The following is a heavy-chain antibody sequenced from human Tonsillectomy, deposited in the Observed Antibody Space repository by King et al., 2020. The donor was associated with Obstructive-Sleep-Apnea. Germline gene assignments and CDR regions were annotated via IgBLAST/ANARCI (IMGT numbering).Heavy chain of an antibody. J-gene: IGHJ4*02. Sequence: LQLQESGPGLLKPSETLSLICTVSGGSISSSTYYWGWIRQPPGKGLEWIGSISYSGSTYYNPSLKSRVTISVDTSKNQFSLKLSSVTAADTAVYYCARAYLLGIAAAGDYYFDYWGQGTLVTVSS. D-gene: IGHD6-13*01. V-gene: IGHV4-39*07. CDR3: ARAYLLGIAAAGDYYFDY. CDR2: ISYSGST. CDR1: GGSISSSTYY.